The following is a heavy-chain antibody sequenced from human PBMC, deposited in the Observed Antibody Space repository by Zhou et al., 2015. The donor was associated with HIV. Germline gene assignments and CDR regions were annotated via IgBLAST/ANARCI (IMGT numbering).Heavy chain of an antibody. Sequence: QLQLVQSGAEVKKPGSSVKVSCKASGGTFSTYAIGWVRQAPGQGLEWMGGIIPLSGATSYAHKFQDRLTITADESTSTAYMELTGLRSDDTALYYCARHRSLAWGQGTLVTVSP. D-gene: IGHD3-3*01. CDR2: IIPLSGAT. CDR1: GGTFSTYA. V-gene: IGHV1-69*01. J-gene: IGHJ5*02. CDR3: ARHRSLA.